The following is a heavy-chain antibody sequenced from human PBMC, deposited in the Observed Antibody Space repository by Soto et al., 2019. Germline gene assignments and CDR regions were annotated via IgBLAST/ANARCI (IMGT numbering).Heavy chain of an antibody. D-gene: IGHD3-10*01. CDR1: GGSISSYY. CDR3: ARDLITMVRGVVYDAFDI. Sequence: SETLSLTCTVSGGSISSYYWSWIRQPPGKGLEWIGYIYYSGSTNYNPSLKSRVTISVDTSKNQFSRKLSSVTAADTAVYYCARDLITMVRGVVYDAFDIWGQGTMVTVSS. V-gene: IGHV4-59*01. J-gene: IGHJ3*02. CDR2: IYYSGST.